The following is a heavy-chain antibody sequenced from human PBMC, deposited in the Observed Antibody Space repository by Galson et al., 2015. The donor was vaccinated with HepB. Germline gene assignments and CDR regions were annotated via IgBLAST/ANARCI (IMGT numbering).Heavy chain of an antibody. J-gene: IGHJ4*02. CDR1: GFTFSSYA. Sequence: SLRLSCAASGFTFSSYAMHWVRQAPGKGLEWVAVISYDGSNKYYADSVKGRFTISRDNAKNSLYLQMNSLRAEDTAVYYCAREGPFDCWGQGTLVTVSS. CDR2: ISYDGSNK. CDR3: AREGPFDC. V-gene: IGHV3-30-3*01.